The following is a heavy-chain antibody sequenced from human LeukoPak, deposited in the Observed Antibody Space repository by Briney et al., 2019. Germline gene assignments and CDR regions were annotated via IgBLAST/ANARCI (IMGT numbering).Heavy chain of an antibody. J-gene: IGHJ4*02. CDR2: IYSGGRT. V-gene: IGHV3-53*01. CDR3: ARDRHYDFWSGYYTPFNS. Sequence: GGSLRLSCAASGFTVSTNYMSWVRQAPGKGLEWVSVIYSGGRTYYADSVKGRFTISRDNSKNTLYLQINSLRAEDTAVYYCARDRHYDFWSGYYTPFNSWGQGTLVTVSS. CDR1: GFTVSTNY. D-gene: IGHD3-3*01.